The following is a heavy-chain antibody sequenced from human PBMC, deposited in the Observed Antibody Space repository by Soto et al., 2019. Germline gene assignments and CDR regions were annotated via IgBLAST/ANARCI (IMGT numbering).Heavy chain of an antibody. CDR2: VYYSGST. J-gene: IGHJ4*02. Sequence: SNSLSVACTFSGGSVSSSSCCWGGWAQTPGKGLEWIGSVYYSGSTYYNPSPESRVTISVDKSKNQFSLKLMSLSAADTAVYYCGRLEGLATISYYFDYWGQGALVTVSS. V-gene: IGHV4-39*01. CDR1: GGSVSSSSCC. D-gene: IGHD3-9*01. CDR3: GRLEGLATISYYFDY.